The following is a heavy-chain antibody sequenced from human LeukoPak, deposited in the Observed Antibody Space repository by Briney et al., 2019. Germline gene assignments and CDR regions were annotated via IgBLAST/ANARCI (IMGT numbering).Heavy chain of an antibody. V-gene: IGHV4-34*01. D-gene: IGHD6-19*01. CDR2: INHSGST. CDR1: GGSFSGYY. J-gene: IGHJ4*02. Sequence: KSSETLSLTCAVYGGSFSGYYWSWIRQPPGKGLEWIGEINHSGSTNYNPSLKSRVNISVDTSKNQFSLKLSSVTAADTAVYYCSRAVAGGRRFDYWGQGTLVTVSS. CDR3: SRAVAGGRRFDY.